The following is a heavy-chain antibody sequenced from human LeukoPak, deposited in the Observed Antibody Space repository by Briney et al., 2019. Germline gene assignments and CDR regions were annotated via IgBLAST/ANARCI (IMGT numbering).Heavy chain of an antibody. CDR1: GYTFTGYY. D-gene: IGHD6-19*01. Sequence: ASVKVSCKASGYTFTGYYMHWVRQAPGQELEWMGIINPSGGSTSYAQKFQGRVTMTRDMSTSRVYMELSSLRSEDTAVYYCAREGSSSGWISPGYWGQGTLVTVSS. CDR2: INPSGGST. J-gene: IGHJ4*02. V-gene: IGHV1-46*01. CDR3: AREGSSSGWISPGY.